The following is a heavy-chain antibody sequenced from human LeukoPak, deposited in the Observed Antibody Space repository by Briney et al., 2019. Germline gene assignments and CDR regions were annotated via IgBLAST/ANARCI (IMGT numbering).Heavy chain of an antibody. J-gene: IGHJ4*02. Sequence: ASETLSLTCTASGGSISSDYWSWIRQPPGKGLEWIGYIYYSGITNYTPSLKSRVTISLDTSKNQFSLKLNSVTAADTAVYYCARRHHNWDYWGQGTLVTVSS. D-gene: IGHD5-24*01. CDR3: ARRHHNWDY. CDR1: GGSISSDY. V-gene: IGHV4-59*08. CDR2: IYYSGIT.